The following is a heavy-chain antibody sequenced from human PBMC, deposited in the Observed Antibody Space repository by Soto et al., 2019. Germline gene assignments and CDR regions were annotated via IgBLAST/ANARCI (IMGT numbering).Heavy chain of an antibody. Sequence: ASVKVSCKASGYTFTSYDINWVRQATGQGLEWIGWMNPNSGNTGYAQKFQGRVTMTRNTSISTAYMELSSLRSEDTAVYYCARGGKYSSGWYRVLYYYYYGMDVWGEGTTVTVCS. CDR2: MNPNSGNT. CDR1: GYTFTSYD. J-gene: IGHJ6*04. D-gene: IGHD6-19*01. V-gene: IGHV1-8*01. CDR3: ARGGKYSSGWYRVLYYYYYGMDV.